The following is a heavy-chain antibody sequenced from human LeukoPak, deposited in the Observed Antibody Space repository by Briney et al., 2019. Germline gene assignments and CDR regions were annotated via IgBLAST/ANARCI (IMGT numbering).Heavy chain of an antibody. CDR3: ARGWVDSSGYEVRTWFDP. CDR1: GGSFSGYY. J-gene: IGHJ5*02. V-gene: IGHV4-34*01. Sequence: SETLSLTCAVYGGSFSGYYWSWIRQPPGKGLEWIGEINHSGSTNYNPSLKSRVTISVDTSKNQFSLKLSSVTAADTAVYYCARGWVDSSGYEVRTWFDPWGQGTLVTVSS. D-gene: IGHD3-22*01. CDR2: INHSGST.